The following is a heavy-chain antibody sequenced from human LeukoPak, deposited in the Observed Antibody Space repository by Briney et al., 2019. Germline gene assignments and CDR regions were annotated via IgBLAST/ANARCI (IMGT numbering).Heavy chain of an antibody. V-gene: IGHV3-9*01. Sequence: GGSLRLSCAASGFAFSNYAMPWVRQAPGKGLEWVSGISWNSGSIGYADSVKGRFTISRDNAKNSLYLQMNSLRAEDTALYYCAKDMGMVRGYYYYGMDVWGQGTTVTVSS. CDR3: AKDMGMVRGYYYYGMDV. CDR1: GFAFSNYA. D-gene: IGHD3-10*01. J-gene: IGHJ6*02. CDR2: ISWNSGSI.